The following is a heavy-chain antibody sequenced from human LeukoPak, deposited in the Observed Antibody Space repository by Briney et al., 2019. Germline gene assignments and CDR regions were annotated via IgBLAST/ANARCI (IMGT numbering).Heavy chain of an antibody. Sequence: RASVKVSCKVSGYTLTELSMHWVRQAPGKGLEWMGGFDPEDGETIYAQKFQGRVTMTEDTSTDTAHMELSSLRSEDTAVYYCARLRRYGGNSNAAFDIWGQGTMVTVSS. J-gene: IGHJ3*02. CDR2: FDPEDGET. D-gene: IGHD4-23*01. V-gene: IGHV1-24*01. CDR1: GYTLTELS. CDR3: ARLRRYGGNSNAAFDI.